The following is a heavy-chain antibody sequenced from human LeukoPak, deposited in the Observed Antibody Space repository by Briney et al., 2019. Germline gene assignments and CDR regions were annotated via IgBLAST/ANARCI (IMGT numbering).Heavy chain of an antibody. CDR3: ARQQGHCSSTSCSHFDY. Sequence: PSETLSLTCTVSGGSISSSSYYWGWTRQPPGKGLEWMGSIYHSGSTYYNPSLKSRVIISVDSSKNQFSLKLSSVTAADTAVYYCARQQGHCSSTSCSHFDYWGQGTLVTVSS. J-gene: IGHJ4*02. CDR2: IYHSGST. CDR1: GGSISSSSYY. V-gene: IGHV4-39*01. D-gene: IGHD2-2*01.